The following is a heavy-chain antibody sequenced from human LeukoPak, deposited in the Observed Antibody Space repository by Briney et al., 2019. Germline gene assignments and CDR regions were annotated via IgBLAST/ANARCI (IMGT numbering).Heavy chain of an antibody. CDR1: GFIFKNFA. J-gene: IGHJ4*02. Sequence: GGSLRLSGAASGFIFKNFAMSWVRQAPGKGLEFVSSISDSGDTTHYADSVRGRFTISRDNSRNTIYMEMNGLKVEDTATYYCTKDDVAMVRGVIINWGQGTLVTVSS. V-gene: IGHV3-23*01. CDR2: ISDSGDTT. D-gene: IGHD3-10*01. CDR3: TKDDVAMVRGVIIN.